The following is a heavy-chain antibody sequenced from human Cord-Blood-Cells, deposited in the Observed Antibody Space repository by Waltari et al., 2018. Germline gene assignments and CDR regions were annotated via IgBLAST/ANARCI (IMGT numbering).Heavy chain of an antibody. V-gene: IGHV1-24*01. CDR2: FDPEDGET. CDR1: GNTLTELS. Sequence: QVQLVQSGAEVKKPGASVKVSCKVSGNTLTELSMHWVRQAPGKGLEWMGGFDPEDGETIYAQKFQGRVTMTEDTSTDTAYMELSSLRSEDTAVYYCATGPDYDYVWGSYSDYWGQGTLVTVSS. CDR3: ATGPDYDYVWGSYSDY. D-gene: IGHD3-16*01. J-gene: IGHJ4*02.